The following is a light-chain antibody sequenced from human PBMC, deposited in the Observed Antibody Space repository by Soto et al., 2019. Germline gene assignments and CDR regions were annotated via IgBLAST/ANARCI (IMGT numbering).Light chain of an antibody. J-gene: IGLJ1*01. CDR1: SSDVGAYNS. V-gene: IGLV2-23*01. CDR3: CSSEPESTYV. Sequence: QSALAQPASVSGSPGQSITISCTGTSSDVGAYNSVSWYQQHPHRAPQVIIYKGTQRPSGVSNRFSGSTSGNAASLTISALQADDDADDYYCSSEPESTYVFGTGTKLTVL. CDR2: KGT.